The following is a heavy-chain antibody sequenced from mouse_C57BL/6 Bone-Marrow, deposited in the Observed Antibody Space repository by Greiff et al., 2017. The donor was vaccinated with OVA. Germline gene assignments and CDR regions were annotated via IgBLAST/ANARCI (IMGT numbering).Heavy chain of an antibody. V-gene: IGHV5-17*01. CDR3: ARTYGNYPDY. J-gene: IGHJ2*01. CDR1: GFTFSDYG. Sequence: EVKLMESGGGLVKPGGSLKLSCAASGFTFSDYGMHWVRQAPAQGLEWVAYISSGSSTIYYADTVKGRFTISRDNAKNTLFPQMTSLRSEDTAMYYGARTYGNYPDYWGQGTTLTVSS. CDR2: ISSGSSTI. D-gene: IGHD2-1*01.